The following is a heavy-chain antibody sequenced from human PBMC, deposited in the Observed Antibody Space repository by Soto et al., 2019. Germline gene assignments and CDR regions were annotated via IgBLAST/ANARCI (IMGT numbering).Heavy chain of an antibody. J-gene: IGHJ4*02. CDR1: GGSISSYY. CDR2: IYYSGST. D-gene: IGHD3-3*01. CDR3: ARVAIFGVVTPYYFDY. V-gene: IGHV4-59*01. Sequence: PSETLSLTCTVSGGSISSYYLSWLRQPPGKGLEWIGYIYYSGSTNYNPSLKSRVTISVDTSKNQFSLKLSSVTAADTAVYYCARVAIFGVVTPYYFDYWGQGTLVTVSS.